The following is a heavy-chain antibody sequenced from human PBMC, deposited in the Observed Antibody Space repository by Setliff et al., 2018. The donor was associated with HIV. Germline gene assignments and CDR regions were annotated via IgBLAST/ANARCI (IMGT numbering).Heavy chain of an antibody. V-gene: IGHV3-23*01. J-gene: IGHJ3*02. CDR3: AREVVPAADAFDI. CDR1: TFSSYA. Sequence: TFSSYAMSWVRQAPGKGLEWVSAISGSGGSTYYADSVKGRFTISRDNSKNTRYLQMNSLRAEDTAVYYCAREVVPAADAFDIWGQGTMVTVSS. D-gene: IGHD2-2*01. CDR2: ISGSGGST.